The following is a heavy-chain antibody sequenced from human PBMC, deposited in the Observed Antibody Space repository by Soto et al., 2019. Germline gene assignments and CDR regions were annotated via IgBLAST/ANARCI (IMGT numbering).Heavy chain of an antibody. Sequence: QVQLVQSGAEVQKPGSSVKVSCKASGGTFSSYTISWVRQAPGQGLEWMGRIIPILGIANYAQKFQGRVTITADKSTSTAYMELSSLRSEDTAVYYCAREGIDWNGPKTNWFDPWGQGTLVTVSS. CDR2: IIPILGIA. V-gene: IGHV1-69*08. CDR1: GGTFSSYT. D-gene: IGHD1-1*01. CDR3: AREGIDWNGPKTNWFDP. J-gene: IGHJ5*02.